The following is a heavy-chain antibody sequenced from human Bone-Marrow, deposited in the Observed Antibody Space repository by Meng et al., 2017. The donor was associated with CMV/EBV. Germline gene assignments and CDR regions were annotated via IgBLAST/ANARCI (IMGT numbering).Heavy chain of an antibody. CDR1: GFTLSSYA. J-gene: IGHJ6*02. Sequence: ETLSLTCAASGFTLSSYAMSWVRQAPGKGLEWVSVIYSGGSTYYADSVKGRFTISRDNSKNTLYLQMNSLRAEDTAVYYCATYGSGSYYNLFVYYGMDVCGQGTTVTVSS. V-gene: IGHV3-53*01. CDR3: ATYGSGSYYNLFVYYGMDV. CDR2: IYSGGST. D-gene: IGHD3-10*01.